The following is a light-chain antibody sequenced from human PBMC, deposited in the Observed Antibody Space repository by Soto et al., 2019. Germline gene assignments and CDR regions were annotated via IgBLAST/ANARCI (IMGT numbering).Light chain of an antibody. CDR3: CSYADGSIYF. V-gene: IGLV2-14*03. CDR1: SSDVGNGYDS. CDR2: YVD. Sequence: QSVLTQPASVSGSPGQSITISCTGTSSDVGNGYDSVSWYQQHPGKAPKLMIYYVDHRPSGVSSRFSGSKSGNTASLTISGLQAEDEGDYNCCSYADGSIYFFGTGTKVTVL. J-gene: IGLJ1*01.